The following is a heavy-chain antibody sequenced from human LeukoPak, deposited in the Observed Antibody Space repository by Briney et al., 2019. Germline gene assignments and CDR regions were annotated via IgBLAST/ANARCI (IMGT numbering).Heavy chain of an antibody. J-gene: IGHJ6*02. D-gene: IGHD2-2*01. V-gene: IGHV1-3*01. CDR1: GYTFTSYA. CDR2: INAGNGNT. CDR3: ASCGGVQVVPAAICVGYYYYGMDV. Sequence: GASVKVSCKTSGYTFTSYAMHWVRQAPGQRLEWMGWINAGNGNTKYSQKFQGRVTITRDTSASTAYMELSSLRSEDTAVYYCASCGGVQVVPAAICVGYYYYGMDVWGQGTTVTVSS.